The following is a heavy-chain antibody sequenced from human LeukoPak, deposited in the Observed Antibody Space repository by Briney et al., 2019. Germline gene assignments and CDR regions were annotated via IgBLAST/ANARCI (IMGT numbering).Heavy chain of an antibody. CDR2: IYYSGST. CDR3: ARDGYYDSSGYDY. CDR1: GGSFSGYY. Sequence: ASETLSLTCAVYGGSFSGYYWSWIRQPPGKGLEWIGYIYYSGSTNYNPSLKSRVTISVDTSKNQFSLKLSSVTAADTAVYYCARDGYYDSSGYDYWGQGTLVTVSS. J-gene: IGHJ4*02. D-gene: IGHD3-22*01. V-gene: IGHV4-59*01.